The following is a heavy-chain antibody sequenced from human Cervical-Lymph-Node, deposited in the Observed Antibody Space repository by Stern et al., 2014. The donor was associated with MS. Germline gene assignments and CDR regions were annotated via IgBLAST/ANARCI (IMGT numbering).Heavy chain of an antibody. CDR3: ASPLTATSVPFGYYGMDV. J-gene: IGHJ6*02. Sequence: VQLVQSGAEVKKPGSSVKVSCKASGGTFSNYATSWVRQAPGQGLEWMGGMVPLFGKPNYAQKFQGRVTITRDKSRTSLKLQRSSLGSEDTAVYYCASPLTATSVPFGYYGMDVWGQGTTVTVS. CDR1: GGTFSNYA. V-gene: IGHV1-69*06. D-gene: IGHD4-17*01. CDR2: MVPLFGKP.